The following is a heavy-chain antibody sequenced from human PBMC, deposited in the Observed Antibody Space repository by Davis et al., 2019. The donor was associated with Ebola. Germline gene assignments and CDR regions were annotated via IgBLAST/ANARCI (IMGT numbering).Heavy chain of an antibody. Sequence: PSETLSLTCAVYGGSFSGYYWSWIRQPPGKGLEWIGEINHSGSTNYNPSLKSRVTISVDTSKNQFSLKLSSVTAADTAVYYCARGGGAVAGHYFDYWGQGTLVTVSS. D-gene: IGHD6-19*01. CDR1: GGSFSGYY. CDR2: INHSGST. J-gene: IGHJ4*02. CDR3: ARGGGAVAGHYFDY. V-gene: IGHV4-34*01.